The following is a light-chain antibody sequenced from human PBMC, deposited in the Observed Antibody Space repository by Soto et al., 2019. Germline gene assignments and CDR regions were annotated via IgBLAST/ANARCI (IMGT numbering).Light chain of an antibody. J-gene: IGKJ1*01. CDR3: QQYNSYPWT. V-gene: IGKV1-5*03. CDR2: KAS. Sequence: DIQMTQSPSSVFASVGDRSTIAGRASQGISSWLAWYQQKPGKAPKLLIYKASTLESGVPSNFSGSGSGTEFTLTISSLQPEDFATYYCQQYNSYPWTFGQGTKVNI. CDR1: QGISSW.